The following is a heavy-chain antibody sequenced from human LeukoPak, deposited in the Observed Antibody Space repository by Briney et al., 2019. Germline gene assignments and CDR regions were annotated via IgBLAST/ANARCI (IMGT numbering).Heavy chain of an antibody. J-gene: IGHJ3*02. CDR1: GYTFTSYG. CDR2: ISAYNGNT. V-gene: IGHV1-18*01. D-gene: IGHD3-22*01. CDR3: ARDEPWRDSSGYYSNDAFDI. Sequence: ASVKVSCKASGYTFTSYGISWVRQAPGQGLEWMGWISAYNGNTNYAQKLQGRVTMTTDTSTSTAYMELRGLRSDDTAVYYCARDEPWRDSSGYYSNDAFDIWGQGTMVTVSS.